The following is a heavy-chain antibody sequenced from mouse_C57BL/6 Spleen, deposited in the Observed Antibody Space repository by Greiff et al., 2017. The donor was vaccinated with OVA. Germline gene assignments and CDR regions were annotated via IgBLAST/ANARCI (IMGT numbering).Heavy chain of an antibody. V-gene: IGHV14-2*01. CDR1: GFNIKDYY. CDR3: ARGQRFAY. Sequence: VQLQQSGAELVKPGASVKLSCTASGFNIKDYYMHWVKQRTEQGLEWIGRIDPEDGETKYATKFQGKATITADTSSNTAYLQLSSLTSEDTAVYYCARGQRFAYWGQGTLVTVSA. J-gene: IGHJ3*01. CDR2: IDPEDGET.